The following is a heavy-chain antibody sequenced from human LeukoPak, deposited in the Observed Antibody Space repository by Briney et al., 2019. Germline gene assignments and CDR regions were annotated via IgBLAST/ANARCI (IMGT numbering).Heavy chain of an antibody. V-gene: IGHV3-43D*03. CDR2: ISWDGGST. J-gene: IGHJ6*03. D-gene: IGHD5-12*01. CDR1: GFTFYDYA. Sequence: GGSLRLSCAASGFTFYDYAMHWVRQAPGKGLEGVSLISWDGGSTYYADSVKGRFTISRDNSKNSLYLQMNSLRAEDTALYYCAKDSGYEPRYYYYMDVWGKGTTVTVSS. CDR3: AKDSGYEPRYYYYMDV.